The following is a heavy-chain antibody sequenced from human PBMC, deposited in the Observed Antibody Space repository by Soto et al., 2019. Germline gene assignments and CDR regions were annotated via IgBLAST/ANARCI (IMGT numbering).Heavy chain of an antibody. D-gene: IGHD6-13*01. CDR1: GFTFSSYA. Sequence: EVQLLESGGGLVQPGGSLRLSCAASGFTFSSYAMSWVRQAPGKGLEWVSAISGSGGSTYYADSVKGRFTNSRDNSKNTLYLQMNSQRAGHTAVYYCAKIAAADPGYFDDWGQGTLVTVSS. CDR2: ISGSGGST. V-gene: IGHV3-23*01. CDR3: AKIAAADPGYFDD. J-gene: IGHJ4*02.